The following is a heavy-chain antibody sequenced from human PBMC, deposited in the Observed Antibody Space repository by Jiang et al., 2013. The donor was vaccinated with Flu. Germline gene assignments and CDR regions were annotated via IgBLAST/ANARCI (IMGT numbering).Heavy chain of an antibody. CDR1: GASINGYY. V-gene: IGHV4-59*13. Sequence: APGLVKPSETLSLTCTVSGASINGYYWSWIRQPPRGRGLEWIGYLFYTDSTTYNPSLNSRVTISADRSKSQFSLKLTSVSAADTAVYYCARDSDYG. CDR3: ARDSDYG. J-gene: IGHJ6*01. CDR2: LFYTDST.